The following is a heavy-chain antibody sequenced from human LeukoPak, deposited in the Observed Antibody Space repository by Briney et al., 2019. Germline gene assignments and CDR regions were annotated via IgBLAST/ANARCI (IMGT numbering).Heavy chain of an antibody. CDR1: GFTFSNYA. D-gene: IGHD2-2*01. J-gene: IGHJ4*02. Sequence: GGSLRLSCEASGFTFSNYAMTWVRQAPGKGLEWVSGISGSGDSTYYADSVKGRFTISRDNSKNTLYLQMNSLRAEDTAVYSCTRTRGCSSTSCYADYWGKGTLVTVSS. CDR2: ISGSGDST. V-gene: IGHV3-23*01. CDR3: TRTRGCSSTSCYADY.